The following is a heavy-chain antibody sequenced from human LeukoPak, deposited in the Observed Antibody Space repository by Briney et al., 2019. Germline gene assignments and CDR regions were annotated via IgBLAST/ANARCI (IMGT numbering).Heavy chain of an antibody. CDR3: ARGRGSGWNYYYYYYMDV. D-gene: IGHD6-19*01. J-gene: IGHJ6*03. CDR1: GGSFSGYY. Sequence: SETLSLTCAVYGGSFSGYYWSWIRQPPGKGLEWIGEINHSGSTNYNPSLKSRVTISVDTSKNQFSPKLSSVTAADTAVYYCARGRGSGWNYYYYYYMDVWGKGTTVTVSS. CDR2: INHSGST. V-gene: IGHV4-34*01.